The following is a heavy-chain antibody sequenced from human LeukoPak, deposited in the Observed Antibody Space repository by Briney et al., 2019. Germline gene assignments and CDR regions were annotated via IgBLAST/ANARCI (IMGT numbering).Heavy chain of an antibody. CDR2: ISWNSGSI. CDR1: GFTFDDYA. Sequence: GGSLRLSCAASGFTFDDYAMHWVRQAPGKGLEWVSGISWNSGSIGYADSVKGRFTISRDNAKNSLYLQMNSLRAEDTALYYCAKDRGYDGGYYYYYYGMDVWGQGTTVTVSS. CDR3: AKDRGYDGGYYYYYYGMDV. D-gene: IGHD5-12*01. V-gene: IGHV3-9*01. J-gene: IGHJ6*02.